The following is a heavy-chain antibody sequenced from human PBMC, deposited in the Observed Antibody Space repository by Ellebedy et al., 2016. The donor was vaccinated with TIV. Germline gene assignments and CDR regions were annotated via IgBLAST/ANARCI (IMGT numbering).Heavy chain of an antibody. CDR3: ARVPAYHECSSTSCPGYYYYYMDV. Sequence: SETLSLXXTVSGGSISSGGYYWSWIRQHPGKGLEWIGYIYYSGSTYYNPSLKSRVTISVDTSKNQFSLKLSSVTAADTAVYYCARVPAYHECSSTSCPGYYYYYMDVWGKGTTVTVSS. J-gene: IGHJ6*03. D-gene: IGHD2-2*01. V-gene: IGHV4-31*03. CDR1: GGSISSGGYY. CDR2: IYYSGST.